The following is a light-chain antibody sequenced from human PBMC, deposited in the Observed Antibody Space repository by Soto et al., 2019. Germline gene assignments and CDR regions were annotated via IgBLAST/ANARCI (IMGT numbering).Light chain of an antibody. CDR1: QSVRSN. J-gene: IGKJ2*01. CDR3: QQYNDWPGT. Sequence: EIVMTQSPGTLSVSPGERATLSCRASQSVRSNLAWYQQKPGQGPRLLIYGASTRATGIPARFSGSGSGTELTLTISSLQSEDFAVYYCQQYNDWPGTFGQGTTLEVK. CDR2: GAS. V-gene: IGKV3-15*01.